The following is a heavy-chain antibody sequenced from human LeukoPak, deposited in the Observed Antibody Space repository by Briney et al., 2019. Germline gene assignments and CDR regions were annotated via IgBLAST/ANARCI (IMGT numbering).Heavy chain of an antibody. CDR2: IYYSGST. Sequence: SETLSLTCTVSGGSISPYYWSWIRQPPGKGLEWIGYIYYSGSTNYNPSLKSRVTISVDTSKNQFSLKLSSVTAADTAVYYCARTMEGYCSGGSCYQYSYYMDVWGKGTTVTVSS. V-gene: IGHV4-59*01. CDR1: GGSISPYY. J-gene: IGHJ6*03. D-gene: IGHD2-15*01. CDR3: ARTMEGYCSGGSCYQYSYYMDV.